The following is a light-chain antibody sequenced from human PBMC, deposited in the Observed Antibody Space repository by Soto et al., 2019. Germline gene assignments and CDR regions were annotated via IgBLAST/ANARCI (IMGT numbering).Light chain of an antibody. J-gene: IGKJ1*01. Sequence: EIVMTQSPATLSVSPGERATLSCRASQSVSSNLAWYQQKPGQAPRLLIYGASTRATGIPARFSGSGSGTEFTLPITSLQSEDFAVYYCQQYHNWPRGTFGQGTKVEIK. CDR3: QQYHNWPRGT. CDR1: QSVSSN. V-gene: IGKV3-15*01. CDR2: GAS.